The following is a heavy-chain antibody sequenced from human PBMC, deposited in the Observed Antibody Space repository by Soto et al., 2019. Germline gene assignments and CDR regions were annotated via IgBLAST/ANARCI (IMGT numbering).Heavy chain of an antibody. CDR2: VHESGST. D-gene: IGHD3-16*01. V-gene: IGHV4-59*01. CDR3: ARGTRALIPSFFAY. Sequence: SETLSLTYTVSGDAISTYYCIWIRQTPGRGLEWIGCVHESGSTDYNPSLKGRVTISLHTSKSQFSLSLRSATAADTATYYCARGTRALIPSFFAYCGQG. CDR1: GDAISTYY. J-gene: IGHJ4*02.